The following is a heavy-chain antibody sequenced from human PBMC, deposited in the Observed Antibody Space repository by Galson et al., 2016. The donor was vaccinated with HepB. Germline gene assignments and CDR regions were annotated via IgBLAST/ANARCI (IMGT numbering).Heavy chain of an antibody. CDR3: ASVAVVPAVRCGLDV. D-gene: IGHD2-8*01. CDR2: IYSGGFA. J-gene: IGHJ6*02. Sequence: SLRLSCAASGFTVDKIYVLWVRQAPGRGLEWVSVIYSGGFAKHEESVQGRFDISRDDSKKTVFLEMNSLRVEDTAVYFCASVAVVPAVRCGLDVWGQGTTVIVSS. V-gene: IGHV3-53*01. CDR1: GFTVDKIY.